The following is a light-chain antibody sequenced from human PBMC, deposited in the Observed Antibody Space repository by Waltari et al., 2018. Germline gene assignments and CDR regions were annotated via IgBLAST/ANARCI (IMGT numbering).Light chain of an antibody. CDR2: EVT. V-gene: IGLV2-14*01. J-gene: IGLJ2*01. CDR3: ASYASGSTLVV. Sequence: QSALTQPASVSGSPGQSITISCTGASSDNGGSNFVSWYQQPPGRAPNLLIYEVTTRPSGVSNRFSGTKSDNTASLTISGLQTEDEGNYYCASYASGSTLVVFGGGTKLTVL. CDR1: SSDNGGSNF.